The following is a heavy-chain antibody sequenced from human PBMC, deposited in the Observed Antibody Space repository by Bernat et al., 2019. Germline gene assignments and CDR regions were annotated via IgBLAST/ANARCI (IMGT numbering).Heavy chain of an antibody. CDR1: GFTFSSYE. CDR3: ARIDWLPPLLYYGMDV. D-gene: IGHD3-9*01. Sequence: EVQLVESGGGLVQPGGSLRLSCAASGFTFSSYEMNWVRQAPGKGLEWVSYISSSGSTIYYADSVKGRFTISRDNAKNSLYLQMYSLRAEDTAVYYCARIDWLPPLLYYGMDVWGQGTTVTVSS. CDR2: ISSSGSTI. V-gene: IGHV3-48*03. J-gene: IGHJ6*02.